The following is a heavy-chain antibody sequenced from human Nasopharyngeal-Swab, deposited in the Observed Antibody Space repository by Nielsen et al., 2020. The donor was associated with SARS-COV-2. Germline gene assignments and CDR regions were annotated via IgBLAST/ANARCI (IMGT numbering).Heavy chain of an antibody. Sequence: ASVKVSCKASGYTFTSYAMHWVRQAPGQRLEWMGWINAGNGNTKYSQKFQGRVTITRDTSASTAYMELSSLRSEDTAVYYCARVVRYCSSTSCYFFDYWGQGTLVTVSS. CDR2: INAGNGNT. J-gene: IGHJ4*02. CDR3: ARVVRYCSSTSCYFFDY. D-gene: IGHD2-2*01. CDR1: GYTFTSYA. V-gene: IGHV1-3*01.